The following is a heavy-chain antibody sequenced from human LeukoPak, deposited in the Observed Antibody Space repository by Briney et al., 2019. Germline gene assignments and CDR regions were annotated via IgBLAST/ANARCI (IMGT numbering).Heavy chain of an antibody. V-gene: IGHV1-24*01. CDR3: AAGRPYSLLDY. D-gene: IGHD5-18*01. CDR1: GSSLSELS. CDR2: FDIIDSET. Sequence: ASVKVSCTVSGSSLSELSLYWVRQAPGKGLEWMGGFDIIDSETFYAQKFQGRVTMTEDSSTDTAYMELRSLTSDGTALYYCAAGRPYSLLDYWGQGTLVTVSS. J-gene: IGHJ4*02.